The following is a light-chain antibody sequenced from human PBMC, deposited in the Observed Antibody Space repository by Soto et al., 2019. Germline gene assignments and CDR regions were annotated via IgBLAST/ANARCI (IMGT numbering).Light chain of an antibody. CDR2: GAS. Sequence: EIVLTQSPGTLSLSPGERATLSCRASQSVSSSYLAWYQQKPGQAPRLLIYGASSRATGIPDRFSGSGSGTDLTLTISILEPEDLAVYYCQQYGSSPYTLGQGTKLEIK. V-gene: IGKV3-20*01. CDR3: QQYGSSPYT. CDR1: QSVSSSY. J-gene: IGKJ2*01.